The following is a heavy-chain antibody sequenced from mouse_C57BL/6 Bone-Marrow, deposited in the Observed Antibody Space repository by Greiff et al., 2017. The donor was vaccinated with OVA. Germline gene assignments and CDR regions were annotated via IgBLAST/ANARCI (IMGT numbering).Heavy chain of an antibody. J-gene: IGHJ3*01. CDR3: AWDYGAY. D-gene: IGHD1-1*02. V-gene: IGHV1-55*01. CDR1: GYTFTSYW. Sequence: QVQLQQPGAELVKPGASFQISCKASGYTFTSYWITWVKQRPGQGLEWIGDIYPGSGRTNYNEKFKSKATMTVDTSSSTACRQLSSLTSEDSAVYYCAWDYGAYWGKGTLVTVSA. CDR2: IYPGSGRT.